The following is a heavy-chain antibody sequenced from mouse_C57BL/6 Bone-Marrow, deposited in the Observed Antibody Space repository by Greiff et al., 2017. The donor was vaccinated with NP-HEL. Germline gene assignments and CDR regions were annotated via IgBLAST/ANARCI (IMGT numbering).Heavy chain of an antibody. CDR1: GYTFTSYW. V-gene: IGHV1-50*01. CDR2: IDPSDSYT. D-gene: IGHD2-4*01. Sequence: QVQLQQPGAELVKPGASVKLSCKASGYTFTSYWMQWVKQRPGQGLEWIGEIDPSDSYTNYNQKFKGKATLTVDTSSSTAYMQLSSLTSEDSAVYYCARRYYDYDHWYFDVWGTGTTVTVSS. J-gene: IGHJ1*03. CDR3: ARRYYDYDHWYFDV.